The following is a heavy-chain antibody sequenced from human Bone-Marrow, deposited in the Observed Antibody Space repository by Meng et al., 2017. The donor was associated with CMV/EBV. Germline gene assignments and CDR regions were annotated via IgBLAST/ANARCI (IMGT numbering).Heavy chain of an antibody. V-gene: IGHV1-2*02. CDR1: GYTFTGYY. CDR2: INPNSGGT. J-gene: IGHJ4*02. D-gene: IGHD6-19*01. CDR3: ASRGSHSGWYGPPDY. Sequence: ASVKVSCKASGYTFTGYYMHWVRQAPGQGLEWMGWINPNSGGTNYAQKFQGRVTMTRDTSISTAYMELSRLRSDDTAVYYCASRGSHSGWYGPPDYWGQGTLVTVSS.